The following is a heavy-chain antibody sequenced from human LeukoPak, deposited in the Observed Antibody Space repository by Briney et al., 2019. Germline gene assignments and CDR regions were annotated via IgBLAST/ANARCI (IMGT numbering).Heavy chain of an antibody. Sequence: RGSLRLSCAASGFTLSTYAMSWVSQTPGKGLEWVAATSSSDAGTYHADSVRGRFTISRDSSKNTLYPQMNSLRAEDAAVYFCAKAPVTSCRGAYCYPFDSWGQGTLVTVSS. CDR1: GFTLSTYA. D-gene: IGHD2-21*01. CDR3: AKAPVTSCRGAYCYPFDS. J-gene: IGHJ4*02. CDR2: TSSSDAGT. V-gene: IGHV3-23*01.